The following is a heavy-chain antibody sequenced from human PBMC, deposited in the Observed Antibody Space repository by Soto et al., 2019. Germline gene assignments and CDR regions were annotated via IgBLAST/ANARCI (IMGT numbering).Heavy chain of an antibody. CDR3: ARPSYYGSGSYSYYYGMDV. CDR1: GYSFTSYW. J-gene: IGHJ6*02. Sequence: PGESLKLSCTSSGYSFTSYWIGWVRQVPGKGLEWMGIIYPGDSDTRYSPSFQGQVTISADKSIITAYLQWSSLKASDTAMYYCARPSYYGSGSYSYYYGMDVWCQGTTVTASS. CDR2: IYPGDSDT. D-gene: IGHD3-10*01. V-gene: IGHV5-51*01.